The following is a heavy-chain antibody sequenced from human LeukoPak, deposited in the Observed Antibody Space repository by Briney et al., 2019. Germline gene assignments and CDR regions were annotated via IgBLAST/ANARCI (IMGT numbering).Heavy chain of an antibody. J-gene: IGHJ4*02. CDR3: ARGSHYYDSSGYALDY. V-gene: IGHV4-39*01. CDR2: IYDSGST. D-gene: IGHD3-22*01. Sequence: SETLSLTCTVSGGSIRSSYYYWGWIRQPPGKGLEWIGSIYDSGSTYYNPSLKSRVTISVDTSKNQFSLKLNSVTASDTAVYYCARGSHYYDSSGYALDYWGQGTLVTVSS. CDR1: GGSIRSSYYY.